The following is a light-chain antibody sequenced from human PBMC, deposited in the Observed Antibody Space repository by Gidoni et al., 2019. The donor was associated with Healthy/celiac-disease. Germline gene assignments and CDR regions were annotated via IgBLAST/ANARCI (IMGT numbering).Light chain of an antibody. CDR3: QAWDSSTAWV. J-gene: IGLJ3*02. V-gene: IGLV3-1*01. CDR1: KLGDKY. Sequence: SYELTNPPSLSVSPGQTASITCPGDKLGDKYACWYQQKPGQSPVLVIYQDSKRPSGIPERFSGSNSGNTATLTISGTQAMDEADYYCQAWDSSTAWVFGGGTKLTVL. CDR2: QDS.